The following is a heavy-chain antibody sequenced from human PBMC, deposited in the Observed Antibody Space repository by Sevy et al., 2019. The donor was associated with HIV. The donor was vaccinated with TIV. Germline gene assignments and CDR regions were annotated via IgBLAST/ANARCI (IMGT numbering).Heavy chain of an antibody. CDR2: ISSSGSTI. Sequence: RGSLRLSCAASGFTFSDYYMSWIRQAPGKGLEWVSYISSSGSTIYYADSVKGRFTISRYNAKNSLYLQINSLSAEDTAVYYCARDWYYYHSSGSIDYWGQGTLVHVSS. CDR3: ARDWYYYHSSGSIDY. J-gene: IGHJ4*02. CDR1: GFTFSDYY. V-gene: IGHV3-11*01. D-gene: IGHD3-22*01.